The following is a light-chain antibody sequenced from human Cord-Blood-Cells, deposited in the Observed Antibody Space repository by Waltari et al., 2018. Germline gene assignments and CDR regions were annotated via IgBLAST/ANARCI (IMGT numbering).Light chain of an antibody. J-gene: IGLJ3*02. Sequence: SYELTQPPSVSVSPGQTARITCSGDALPKQYAYWYQQKPGQAPVLVIYKDSERPSGIPGRFSGSSSGTTVTFTISGVQAEDEADYYCQSADSSGTWVFGGGTKLTVL. V-gene: IGLV3-25*03. CDR1: ALPKQY. CDR3: QSADSSGTWV. CDR2: KDS.